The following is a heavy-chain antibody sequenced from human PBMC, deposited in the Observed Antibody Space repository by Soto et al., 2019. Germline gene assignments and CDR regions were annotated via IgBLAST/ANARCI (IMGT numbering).Heavy chain of an antibody. Sequence: ASVKVSCKASGYTFTSYAMHWVRQAPGQRLEWMGWINAGNGNTKYSQKFQGRVTITRDTSASTAYMELSSLRSEDTAVYYCARESPPHGSSWYSPDYWGQGTLVTVSS. CDR1: GYTFTSYA. V-gene: IGHV1-3*01. J-gene: IGHJ4*02. CDR3: ARESPPHGSSWYSPDY. D-gene: IGHD6-13*01. CDR2: INAGNGNT.